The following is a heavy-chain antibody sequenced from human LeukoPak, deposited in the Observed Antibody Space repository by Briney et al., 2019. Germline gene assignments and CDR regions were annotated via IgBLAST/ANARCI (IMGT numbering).Heavy chain of an antibody. CDR3: AREESSMTTVTMGEYNWFDP. V-gene: IGHV1-69*04. D-gene: IGHD4-17*01. CDR2: IIPILGIA. CDR1: GGTFSSCA. Sequence: ASVKVSCTASGGTFSSCAISWVRQAPGQGLEWMGRIIPILGIANYAQKFRGRVTITADKSTSTAYMELSSLRSEDTAVYYCAREESSMTTVTMGEYNWFDPWGQGTLVTVSS. J-gene: IGHJ5*02.